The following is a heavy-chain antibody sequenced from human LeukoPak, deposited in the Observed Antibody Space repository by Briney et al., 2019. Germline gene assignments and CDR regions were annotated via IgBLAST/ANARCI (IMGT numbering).Heavy chain of an antibody. D-gene: IGHD3-3*01. CDR1: GFNFSIYG. CDR2: VRYDQSAT. Sequence: GGSLRLSCAASGFNFSIYGMPWVRQAPGKGLEWVTFVRYDQSATVYADSVQGRFAISRDNSNNTVYLQMNSLRVEDTALYFCVKDQGECPGSRCYLRFLEYWGQGTLVIVSS. CDR3: VKDQGECPGSRCYLRFLEY. V-gene: IGHV3-30*02. J-gene: IGHJ4*02.